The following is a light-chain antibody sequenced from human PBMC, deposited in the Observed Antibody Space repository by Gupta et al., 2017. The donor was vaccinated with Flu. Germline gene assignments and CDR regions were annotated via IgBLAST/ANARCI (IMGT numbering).Light chain of an antibody. V-gene: IGKV2-24*01. CDR3: RQSTQFPQIT. J-gene: IGKJ5*01. CDR1: QSLIHGDGKTY. Sequence: DIVLTQTPLSSPVTLGQTASISCRSSQSLIHGDGKTYLSWLQQRPGQPPRLLIYKISNRCAGVPDRFSGSGEGTDLSLKISSGEEEDVGVYYCRQSTQFPQITFGQGTPVEI. CDR2: KIS.